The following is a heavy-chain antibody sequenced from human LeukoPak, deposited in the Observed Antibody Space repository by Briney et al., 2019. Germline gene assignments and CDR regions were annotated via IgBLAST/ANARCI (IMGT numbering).Heavy chain of an antibody. CDR2: IYHGGST. D-gene: IGHD6-19*01. CDR3: ARSRYSSGWYGDAFDI. CDR1: GYSISSDYY. Sequence: SETLSLTCTVSGYSISSDYYWGRIRQPPGRGLEWIGTIYHGGSTNYNPSLKSRVTISVDTSKNQFSLKLSSVTAADTAVYYCARSRYSSGWYGDAFDIWGQGTMVTVSS. J-gene: IGHJ3*02. V-gene: IGHV4-38-2*02.